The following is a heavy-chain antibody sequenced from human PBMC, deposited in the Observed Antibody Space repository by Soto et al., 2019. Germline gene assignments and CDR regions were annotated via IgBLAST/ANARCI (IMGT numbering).Heavy chain of an antibody. CDR2: IIPIFGTA. J-gene: IGHJ4*02. D-gene: IGHD2-21*02. V-gene: IGHV1-69*01. Sequence: SAVFFCTDSCRTFSNYGSIWVRPAPGQGLAWMGGIIPIFGTANYAQKFQGRVTITADESTSTGYMELSSLRSEDTAVYYCARGSYCGGDCYFGVDYWGQGTLVTVSS. CDR1: CRTFSNYG. CDR3: ARGSYCGGDCYFGVDY.